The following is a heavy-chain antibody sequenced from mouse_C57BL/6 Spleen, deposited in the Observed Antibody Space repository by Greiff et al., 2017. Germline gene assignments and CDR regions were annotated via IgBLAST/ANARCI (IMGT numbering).Heavy chain of an antibody. CDR1: GYTFTSYW. V-gene: IGHV1-64*01. J-gene: IGHJ4*01. CDR3: TSARADFYCSTTEDYYGMDY. Sequence: QVQLQQPGAELVKPGASVTLSCKASGYTFTSYWMPWVKQRPGQGLEWIGMIHPNSGSTNYNEKFKSKATLTVDKSSSTTYMQLSSLTTEDSAVKYCTSARADFYCSTTEDYYGMDYWGQGTSVTVSS. D-gene: IGHD6-1*01. CDR2: IHPNSGST.